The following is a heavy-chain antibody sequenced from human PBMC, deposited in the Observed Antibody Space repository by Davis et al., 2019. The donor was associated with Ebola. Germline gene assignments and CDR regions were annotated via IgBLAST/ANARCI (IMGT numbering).Heavy chain of an antibody. D-gene: IGHD6-13*01. CDR2: INHSGST. CDR3: ARGPGIAAAGTEDGLLYFLN. V-gene: IGHV4-34*01. J-gene: IGHJ4*02. CDR1: GGSFSGYY. Sequence: PSETLSLTCAVYGGSFSGYYWSWIRQPPGKGLEWIGEINHSGSTNYNPSLKSRVTISVDTSKNQFSLKLSSVTAADTAVYYCARGPGIAAAGTEDGLLYFLNWGQGTLVTVSS.